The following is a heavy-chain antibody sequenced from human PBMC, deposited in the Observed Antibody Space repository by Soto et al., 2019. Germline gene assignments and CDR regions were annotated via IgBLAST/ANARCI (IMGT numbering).Heavy chain of an antibody. J-gene: IGHJ1*01. CDR1: GGSISSYY. CDR2: IYYSGTT. Sequence: SETLSLTCTDSGGSISSYYWNWIRQPPGKEPEYIGYIYYSGTTYYNPSLRGRVTISVDTSTKQFSLKLTSVTAADAAFYYSAGDRGHSIEHWGKGIQITSS. D-gene: IGHD2-21*02. CDR3: AGDRGHSIEH. V-gene: IGHV4-59*01.